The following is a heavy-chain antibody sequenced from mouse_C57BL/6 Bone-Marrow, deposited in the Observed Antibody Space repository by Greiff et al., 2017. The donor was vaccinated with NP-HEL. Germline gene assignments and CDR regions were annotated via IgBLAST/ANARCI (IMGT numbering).Heavy chain of an antibody. D-gene: IGHD2-5*01. J-gene: IGHJ4*01. CDR2: INPDSSTI. CDR3: ARHYSNYFYAMDY. V-gene: IGHV4-1*01. CDR1: GIDFSRYW. Sequence: EVQLQQSGGGLVQPGGSLKLSCAASGIDFSRYWMSWVRRAPGKGLEWIGEINPDSSTINYAPSLKDKFIISRDNAKNTLYLQMSKVRSEDTALYYCARHYSNYFYAMDYWGQGTSVTVSS.